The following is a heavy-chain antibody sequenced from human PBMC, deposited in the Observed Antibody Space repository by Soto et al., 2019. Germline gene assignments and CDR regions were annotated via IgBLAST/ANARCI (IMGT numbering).Heavy chain of an antibody. CDR1: GGSINSYY. J-gene: IGHJ4*02. CDR2: IYSGGST. CDR3: ARGPGGFGDFSLDY. Sequence: QVQLQESGPGLVKPSETLSLTCTVSGGSINSYYWSWIRQPAGKGLEWIGRIYSGGSTNYNPSLKRRVTMSVDTSKSQFSLIVTSVAAADTAVYYCARGPGGFGDFSLDYWGQGTLVTVAP. V-gene: IGHV4-4*07. D-gene: IGHD3-10*01.